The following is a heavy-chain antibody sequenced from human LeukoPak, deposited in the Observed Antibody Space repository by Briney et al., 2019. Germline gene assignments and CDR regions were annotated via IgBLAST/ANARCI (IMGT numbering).Heavy chain of an antibody. Sequence: ASVKVSCKASGYTFTSYGISWVRQAPGQGLEWMGWISAYNGNTNYAQKLQGSVTMTTDTSTSTAYMELRSLRSDGTAVYYCARNGWRKEYQLLSDDYWGQGTLVTVSS. D-gene: IGHD2-2*01. CDR1: GYTFTSYG. CDR3: ARNGWRKEYQLLSDDY. J-gene: IGHJ4*02. CDR2: ISAYNGNT. V-gene: IGHV1-18*04.